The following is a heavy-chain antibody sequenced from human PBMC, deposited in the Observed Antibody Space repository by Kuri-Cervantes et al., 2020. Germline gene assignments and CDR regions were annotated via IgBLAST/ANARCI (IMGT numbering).Heavy chain of an antibody. CDR3: ARDPPGGWTDY. CDR1: GFTFSSYA. J-gene: IGHJ4*02. V-gene: IGHV3-23*01. CDR2: ISGSGGST. D-gene: IGHD6-19*01. Sequence: GESLKISCAASGFTFSSYAMSWVRQAPGKGLEWVSAISGSGGSTYYADSVKGRLTISRDNAKNSLYLQMNSLRAEDTAVYYCARDPPGGWTDYWGQGTLVTVSS.